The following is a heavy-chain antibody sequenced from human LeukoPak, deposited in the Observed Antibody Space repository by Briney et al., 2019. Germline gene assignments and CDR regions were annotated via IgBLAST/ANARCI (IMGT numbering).Heavy chain of an antibody. CDR1: GFTFNNYA. CDR3: ATTPATVAGGHDAFDI. D-gene: IGHD6-19*01. CDR2: IYSGGST. J-gene: IGHJ3*02. V-gene: IGHV3-53*01. Sequence: GGSLRLSCAASGFTFNNYAMTWVRQAPGKGLEWVSVIYSGGSTYYADSVKGRFTISRDNSKNTLYLQMNSLRAEDTAVYYCATTPATVAGGHDAFDIWGQGTMVTVSS.